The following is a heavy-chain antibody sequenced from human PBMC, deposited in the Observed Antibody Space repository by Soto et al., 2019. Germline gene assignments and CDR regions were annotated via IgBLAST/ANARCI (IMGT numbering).Heavy chain of an antibody. CDR1: GGSVSSGSYY. CDR2: IYYSGST. D-gene: IGHD1-26*01. J-gene: IGHJ3*02. Sequence: QVQLQESGPGLVKPSETLSLTCTVSGGSVSSGSYYWSWIRQPPGKGLEWIGYIYYSGSTNYNPSLSGRVTISVDTSKNQFSLKLSSVTAADTAVYYCAREEIGGSYYDAFDIWGQGTMVTVSS. CDR3: AREEIGGSYYDAFDI. V-gene: IGHV4-61*01.